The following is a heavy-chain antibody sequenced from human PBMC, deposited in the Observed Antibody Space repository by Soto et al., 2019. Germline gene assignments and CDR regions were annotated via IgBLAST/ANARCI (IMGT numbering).Heavy chain of an antibody. CDR1: GFNFSTYA. Sequence: GGSLRLSCAASGFNFSTYAMIWVRQAPGKGLEWVSVITGSGGSTYYADSVKGRFTISRDTSKNTLFLQMNSLRAEDTAVYYCARDGHQQTIAARSRAHGMDVWGQGTTVTVSS. V-gene: IGHV3-23*01. CDR3: ARDGHQQTIAARSRAHGMDV. J-gene: IGHJ6*02. D-gene: IGHD6-6*01. CDR2: ITGSGGST.